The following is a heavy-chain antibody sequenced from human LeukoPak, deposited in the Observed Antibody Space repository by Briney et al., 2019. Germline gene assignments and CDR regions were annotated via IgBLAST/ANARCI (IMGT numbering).Heavy chain of an antibody. J-gene: IGHJ4*02. CDR1: GFTFNRYC. D-gene: IGHD6-19*01. CDR3: AKDSYSVIAVAAPGDY. Sequence: GALVLSWGALGFTFNRYCFPRVPQAPGKGLEGVPAISGSGGSTYYADSVKGRFTISRDNSKNTLYPQMNSLRAEDTAVFYCAKDSYSVIAVAAPGDYWGQGTLVTVSS. CDR2: ISGSGGST. V-gene: IGHV3-23*01.